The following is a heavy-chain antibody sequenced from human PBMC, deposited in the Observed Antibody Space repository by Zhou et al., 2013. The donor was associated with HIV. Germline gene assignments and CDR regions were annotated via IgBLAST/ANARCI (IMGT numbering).Heavy chain of an antibody. D-gene: IGHD3-22*01. V-gene: IGHV1-69*05. Sequence: QVQLVQSGAEVKKPGSSVKVSCKASGGTFSSYAISWVRQAPGQGLEWMGGIIPIFGTANYAQKFQGRVTITTDESTSTAYMELSSLRSEDTAVYYCARAGGYYDSSGYSTEHWGQGNAGHRLL. CDR3: ARAGGYYDSSGYSTEH. J-gene: IGHJ1*01. CDR1: GGTFSSYA. CDR2: IIPIFGTA.